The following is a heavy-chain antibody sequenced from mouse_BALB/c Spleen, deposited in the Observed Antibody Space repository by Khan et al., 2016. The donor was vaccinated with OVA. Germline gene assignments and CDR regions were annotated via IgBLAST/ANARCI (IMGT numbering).Heavy chain of an antibody. D-gene: IGHD3-3*01. J-gene: IGHJ4*01. V-gene: IGHV1S132*01. CDR2: IYPGTGST. CDR3: TRIGTEARVD. CDR1: GYIFTSYW. Sequence: QVQLKESGAELVRPGASVKLSCKTSGYIFTSYWIHWVKQRSGQGLEWIGRIYPGTGSTYYNEKFKDKATLTADRSSNSANMQLSSLTSEDSAVFFCTRIGTEARVDWGQGTSVTVSS.